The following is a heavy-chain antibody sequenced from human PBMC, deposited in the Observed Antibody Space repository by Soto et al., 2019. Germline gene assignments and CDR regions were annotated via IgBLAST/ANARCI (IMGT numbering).Heavy chain of an antibody. V-gene: IGHV3-48*01. J-gene: IGHJ4*02. CDR2: ISSSSSTI. Sequence: PGGSLRLSCAASGFTFSSYSMNWVRQAPGKGLEWVSYISSSSSTIYYADSVKGRFTISRDNAKNSLYLQMASLRAEDTAVYYCARDGVAPGLYFDHWGQGTPVTVSS. D-gene: IGHD3-10*01. CDR3: ARDGVAPGLYFDH. CDR1: GFTFSSYS.